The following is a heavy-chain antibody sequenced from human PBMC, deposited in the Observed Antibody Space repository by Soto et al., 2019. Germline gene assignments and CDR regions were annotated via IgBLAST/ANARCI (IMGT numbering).Heavy chain of an antibody. CDR1: GGSISSGGYY. Sequence: SETLSLTCTVSGGSISSGGYYWSWIRQHPGKGLEWIGYIYYSGSTYYNPSLKSRVTISVDTSKNQFSLKLSSVTAADTAVYYWARDYYDLYGMDVWGQGTTVTVSS. J-gene: IGHJ6*02. V-gene: IGHV4-31*03. CDR2: IYYSGST. D-gene: IGHD3-22*01. CDR3: ARDYYDLYGMDV.